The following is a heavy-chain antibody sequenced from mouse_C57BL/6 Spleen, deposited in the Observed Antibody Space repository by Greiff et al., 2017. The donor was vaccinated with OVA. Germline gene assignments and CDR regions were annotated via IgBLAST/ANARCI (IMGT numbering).Heavy chain of an antibody. CDR2: ISSGGDYI. D-gene: IGHD1-1*01. V-gene: IGHV5-9-1*02. CDR1: GFTFSSYA. CDR3: TRDNYYGSSPHYYAMDY. Sequence: EVHLVESGEGLVKPGGSLKLSCAASGFTFSSYAMSWVRQTPEKRLEWVAYISSGGDYIYYADTVKGRFTISRDNARNTLYLQMSSLKSEDTAMYYCTRDNYYGSSPHYYAMDYWGQGTSVTVSS. J-gene: IGHJ4*01.